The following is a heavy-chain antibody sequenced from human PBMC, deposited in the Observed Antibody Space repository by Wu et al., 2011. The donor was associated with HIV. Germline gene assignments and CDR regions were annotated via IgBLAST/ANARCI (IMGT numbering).Heavy chain of an antibody. D-gene: IGHD1/OR15-1a*01. CDR3: ANLPTYRTYNWNNTFDI. CDR1: GGTFSSYA. CDR2: IIPILNTP. J-gene: IGHJ3*02. V-gene: IGHV1-69*09. Sequence: QVQLVQAGGEVKKPGSSVKVSCKASGGTFSSYAISWVRQAPGQGLEWMGRIIPILNTPNYARDFQGRLTITADKSTNTAYMDLSRLTFEDTAVYFCANLPTYRTYNWNNTFDIWGQGTLVTVSS.